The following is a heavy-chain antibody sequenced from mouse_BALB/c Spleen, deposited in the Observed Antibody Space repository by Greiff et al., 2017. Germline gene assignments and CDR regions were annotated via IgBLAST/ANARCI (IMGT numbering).Heavy chain of an antibody. Sequence: VQGVESGGGLVQPGGSRKLSCAASGFTFSSFGMHWVRQAPEKGLEWVAYISSGSSTIYYADTVKGGFTISRDNPKNTLFLQMTSLRSEDTAMYYCARCSRGNWGQGTLVTVSA. CDR3: ARCSRGN. V-gene: IGHV5-17*02. D-gene: IGHD3-3*01. J-gene: IGHJ3*01. CDR1: GFTFSSFG. CDR2: ISSGSSTI.